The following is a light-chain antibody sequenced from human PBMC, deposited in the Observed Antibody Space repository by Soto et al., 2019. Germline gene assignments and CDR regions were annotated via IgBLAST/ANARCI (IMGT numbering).Light chain of an antibody. CDR1: SRDVGGYNF. CDR3: SSYTGRSPHV. CDR2: DVS. J-gene: IGLJ1*01. V-gene: IGLV2-14*01. Sequence: QSALTQPASVSGAPGQSIPISCTGTSRDVGGYNFVSWYQQHPGKAPKLIIYDVSNRPSGVSYRFSGSKSGNTASLTISGLQAEDEADYYCSSYTGRSPHVFGPGTKVTVL.